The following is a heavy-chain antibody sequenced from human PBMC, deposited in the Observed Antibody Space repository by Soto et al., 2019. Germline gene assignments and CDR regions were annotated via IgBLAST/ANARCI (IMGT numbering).Heavy chain of an antibody. V-gene: IGHV5-51*01. CDR1: GYYFTSFW. J-gene: IGHJ2*01. Sequence: PGESLKISCKGSGYYFTSFWIGWMRQMPGKGLEWMGIIYPGDSETRYSPSFQGQVIISVDKSISTAYLQWNSLKASDTAMYYCVRGLTRSFDLWGRGTLVTVS. CDR3: VRGLTRSFDL. D-gene: IGHD2-2*01. CDR2: IYPGDSET.